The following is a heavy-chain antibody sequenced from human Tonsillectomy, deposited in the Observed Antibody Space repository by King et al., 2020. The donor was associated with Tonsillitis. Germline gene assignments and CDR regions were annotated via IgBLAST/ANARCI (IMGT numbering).Heavy chain of an antibody. D-gene: IGHD3-10*01. Sequence: VQLVESGGGLVQPGGSLRLSCAASGFTFSSYAMSWVRQAPGKGLEWVSTISGSGGNTHYADSVKGRFTISRDNSKNTLYLQMNSLRAEDTAVYYCANCWHYGSGTYGPFDYWGQGTLVTVSS. CDR1: GFTFSSYA. CDR2: ISGSGGNT. CDR3: ANCWHYGSGTYGPFDY. V-gene: IGHV3-23*04. J-gene: IGHJ4*02.